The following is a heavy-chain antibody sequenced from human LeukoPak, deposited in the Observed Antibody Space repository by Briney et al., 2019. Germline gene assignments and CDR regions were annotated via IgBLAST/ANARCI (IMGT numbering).Heavy chain of an antibody. D-gene: IGHD2-21*01. J-gene: IGHJ6*02. Sequence: SETLSLTCTVSGDSISSISYYWGWIRRPPGKGLEWIGSIYYSGSTYYNPSLKSRVTISVDTSKNQFSLKLSSVTAADTAVYYCARNSYHYGMDVWGQGTTVTVSS. CDR1: GDSISSISYY. CDR2: IYYSGST. CDR3: ARNSYHYGMDV. V-gene: IGHV4-39*01.